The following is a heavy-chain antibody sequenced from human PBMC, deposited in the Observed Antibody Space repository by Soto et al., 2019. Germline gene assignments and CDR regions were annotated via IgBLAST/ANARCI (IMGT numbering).Heavy chain of an antibody. CDR2: ISSSSSTI. J-gene: IGHJ4*02. D-gene: IGHD3-10*01. V-gene: IGHV3-48*02. Sequence: GGSLRLSCAASGFTFSSYSMNWVRQAPGKGLEWVSYISSSSSTIYYADSVKGRFTISRDNAKNSLYLQMNSLRDEDTAVYYCARAGITMVRGVNYFDYWGQGTLVTVSS. CDR1: GFTFSSYS. CDR3: ARAGITMVRGVNYFDY.